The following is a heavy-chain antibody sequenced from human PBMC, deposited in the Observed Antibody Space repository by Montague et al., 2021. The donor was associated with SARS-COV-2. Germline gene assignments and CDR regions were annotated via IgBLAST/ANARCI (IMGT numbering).Heavy chain of an antibody. CDR3: AGGQQMNYFDF. V-gene: IGHV4-59*13. Sequence: SETLSLTCAVSGASITTYYWSWIRQPLGQGLEWIGHIYYNEKTNYNPSLKSRVTISMDTPKNHFSLKVTSVTAADTALYFCAGGQQMNYFDFWGQATLVTVSS. CDR1: GASITTYY. J-gene: IGHJ4*02. CDR2: IYYNEKT. D-gene: IGHD1/OR15-1a*01.